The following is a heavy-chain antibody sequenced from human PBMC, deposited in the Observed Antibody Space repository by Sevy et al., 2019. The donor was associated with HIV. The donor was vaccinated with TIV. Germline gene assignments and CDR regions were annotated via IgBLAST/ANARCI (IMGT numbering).Heavy chain of an antibody. V-gene: IGHV1-69*13. CDR3: SRVYSCGGACYYFDY. D-gene: IGHD2-21*02. J-gene: IGHJ4*02. CDR1: GGTFRSYI. Sequence: ASVKVSCRTFGGTFRSYIIAWMRQAPGQGLEWMGGIITSAGKVNYAQKFRGRVTITADDSRSTTYMEMRSLRSEDTAIYYCSRVYSCGGACYYFDYWGQGTLVTVSS. CDR2: IITSAGKV.